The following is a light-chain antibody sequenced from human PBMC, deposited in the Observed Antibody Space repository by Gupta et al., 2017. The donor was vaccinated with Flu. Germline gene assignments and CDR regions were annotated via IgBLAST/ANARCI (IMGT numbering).Light chain of an antibody. CDR3: QQYHNWPYT. CDR2: GAA. Sequence: EIVMTQSPATLSVSPGDRVTLSCRASQSVSTNLAWYQHKPGQAPRLLIYGAATRASGVPASGILGRFEGSGSGTEFTLTISSLQPEDFAVYYCQQYHNWPYTFAQGTKLETK. V-gene: IGKV3-15*01. CDR1: QSVSTN. J-gene: IGKJ2*01.